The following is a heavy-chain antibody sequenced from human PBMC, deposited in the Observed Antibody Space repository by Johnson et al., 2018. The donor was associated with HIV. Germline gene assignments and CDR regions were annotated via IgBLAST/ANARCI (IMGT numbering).Heavy chain of an antibody. CDR1: GFSFDDYA. V-gene: IGHV3-9*01. J-gene: IGHJ3*02. CDR2: ISWNSANI. Sequence: VQLVESGGGLVQPGRSLRLSCAVSGFSFDDYAMHWVRQAPGKGPEWVSGISWNSANIGYADSVKGRFTISRDNAKNSLYLQMNSLRAEDTALYYCATDIHLVSPRRAFDIWGQGTMVIFTS. D-gene: IGHD2-8*01. CDR3: ATDIHLVSPRRAFDI.